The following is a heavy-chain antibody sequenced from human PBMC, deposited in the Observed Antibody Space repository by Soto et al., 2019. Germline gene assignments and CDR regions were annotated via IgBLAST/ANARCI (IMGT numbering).Heavy chain of an antibody. CDR1: GFSFSNYW. CDR3: ARCPVEGVQNGFDP. Sequence: EVQLVESGGGLVQPGGSLRLSCAASGFSFSNYWMSWVRQAPGKGLEWVANIQRDGSEKKYGDSVKGRFTISRDNAKNSLYLQMNSRRAEDTAVYYCARCPVEGVQNGFDPWGQGTLVTVSS. V-gene: IGHV3-7*01. D-gene: IGHD6-19*01. CDR2: IQRDGSEK. J-gene: IGHJ5*02.